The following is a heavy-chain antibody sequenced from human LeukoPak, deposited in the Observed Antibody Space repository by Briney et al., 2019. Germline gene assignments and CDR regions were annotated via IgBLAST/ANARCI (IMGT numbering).Heavy chain of an antibody. D-gene: IGHD3-22*01. CDR1: GVPISSYD. J-gene: IGHJ4*02. CDR2: IYYSENT. Sequence: PSETLSLTCTVSGVPISSYDWRWLRQPPGKGLEWIGYIYYSENTNYNSSLKSRVTISEDTSKTQFSLNLTSVTAADTAVYYCAGGNFYDSSGHPYHFHYWGQGTLVTVPS. V-gene: IGHV4-59*01. CDR3: AGGNFYDSSGHPYHFHY.